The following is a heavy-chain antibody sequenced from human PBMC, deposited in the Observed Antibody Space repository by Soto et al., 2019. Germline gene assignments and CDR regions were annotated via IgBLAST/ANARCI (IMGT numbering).Heavy chain of an antibody. CDR3: AKDVPFYGDYVPCYFDY. D-gene: IGHD4-17*01. CDR1: GFTFSSYA. J-gene: IGHJ4*02. Sequence: EVQLLESGGGLVQPGGSLRLSCAASGFTFSSYAMSWVRQAPGKGLEWVSAISGSGGSTYYADSVKGRFTISRDNSKNPMYLQMNSLRAEDTAVYYCAKDVPFYGDYVPCYFDYWGQGTLVTVSS. CDR2: ISGSGGST. V-gene: IGHV3-23*01.